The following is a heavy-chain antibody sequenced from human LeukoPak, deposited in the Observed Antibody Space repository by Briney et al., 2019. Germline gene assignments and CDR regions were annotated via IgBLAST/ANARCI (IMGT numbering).Heavy chain of an antibody. V-gene: IGHV3-48*01. CDR1: GFTFNTYS. CDR2: ISYSSSTI. Sequence: GGSLRLSCAASGFTFNTYSMNWVRQAPGKGLEWVSYISYSSSTIYYADSVKGRFTISRDNSMNTLYLQMNSLRADDTAVYYCARHRGPSLYSSGYFDYWGQGTLVTVSS. CDR3: ARHRGPSLYSSGYFDY. D-gene: IGHD3-22*01. J-gene: IGHJ4*02.